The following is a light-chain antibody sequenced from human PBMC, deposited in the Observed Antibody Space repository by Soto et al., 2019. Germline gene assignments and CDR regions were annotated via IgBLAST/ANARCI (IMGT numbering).Light chain of an antibody. CDR1: QTVSSY. V-gene: IGKV3-11*01. CDR3: QQRYSWPPLT. Sequence: EIVLTQSPGTLSLSPGEGATLSCRASQTVSSYLAWYQQKPGQAPRLLIYDTSNRATGIPARFSGSGSGTDFTLTISSLEPEDFAVYYCQQRYSWPPLTFGQGTRLEIK. J-gene: IGKJ5*01. CDR2: DTS.